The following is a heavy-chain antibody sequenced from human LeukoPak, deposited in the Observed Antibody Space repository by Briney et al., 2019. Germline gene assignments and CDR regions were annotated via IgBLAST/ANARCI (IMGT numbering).Heavy chain of an antibody. V-gene: IGHV3-23*01. Sequence: PGGSLRLSCAASGFAFSSYAMSWVRQAPGKGLEWVSAISGSGSSTYYADSVKGRFTISRDNSKNTLYLQMNSLRAEDTAVYYCAKVVPEYSSSWYFDYWGQGTLVTVSS. CDR3: AKVVPEYSSSWYFDY. CDR1: GFAFSSYA. D-gene: IGHD6-13*01. J-gene: IGHJ4*02. CDR2: ISGSGSST.